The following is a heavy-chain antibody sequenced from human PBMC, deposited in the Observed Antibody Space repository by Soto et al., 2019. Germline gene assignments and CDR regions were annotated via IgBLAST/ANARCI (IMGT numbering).Heavy chain of an antibody. CDR1: GFTFSSYW. D-gene: IGHD4-17*01. CDR2: IHSDGGTT. CDR3: ARTYGSNSHFDY. Sequence: EVQLVESGGGLVQPGGSLRLSCAASGFTFSSYWMHWVRQAPGKGLVWVSRIHSDGGTTTYADSVKGRFTMSRDNAKNTIYLQMNSLRAEDTAVYYCARTYGSNSHFDYWGQGTLVTVSS. J-gene: IGHJ4*02. V-gene: IGHV3-74*01.